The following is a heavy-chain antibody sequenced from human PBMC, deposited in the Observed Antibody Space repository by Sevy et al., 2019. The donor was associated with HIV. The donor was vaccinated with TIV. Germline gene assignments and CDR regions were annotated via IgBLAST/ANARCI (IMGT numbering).Heavy chain of an antibody. CDR3: AKKGTGTNYYYYYYMDV. J-gene: IGHJ6*03. D-gene: IGHD1-1*01. Sequence: GGSLRLSCAASGFTFSSYAMSWVRQAPGKGLEWVSAISGSGGSTYYADSVKGRFTISRDNSKNTLYLQMNSLRAEDTAVYYCAKKGTGTNYYYYYYMDVSGKGTAVTVSS. V-gene: IGHV3-23*01. CDR2: ISGSGGST. CDR1: GFTFSSYA.